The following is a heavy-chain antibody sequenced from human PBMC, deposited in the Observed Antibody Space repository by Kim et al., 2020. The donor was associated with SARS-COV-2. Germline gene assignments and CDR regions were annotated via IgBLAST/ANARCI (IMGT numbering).Heavy chain of an antibody. J-gene: IGHJ4*02. CDR1: GYSFTSYW. Sequence: GESLKISCKGSGYSFTSYWIGWVRQMPGKGLEWMGIIYPGDSDTRYSPSFQGQVTISADKSISTAYLQWSSLKASDTAMYYCASTYYYDSSGPWYYFDYWGQGTLVTVSS. CDR3: ASTYYYDSSGPWYYFDY. CDR2: IYPGDSDT. D-gene: IGHD3-22*01. V-gene: IGHV5-51*01.